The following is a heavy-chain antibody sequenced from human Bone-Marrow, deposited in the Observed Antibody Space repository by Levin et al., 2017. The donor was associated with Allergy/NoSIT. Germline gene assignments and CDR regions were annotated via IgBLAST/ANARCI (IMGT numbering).Heavy chain of an antibody. CDR3: ARGVVVTAPGFCDH. V-gene: IGHV3-74*01. D-gene: IGHD2-21*02. J-gene: IGHJ2*01. CDR2: IKSDGSSI. CDR1: GFTLSSYW. Sequence: GESLKISCEASGFTLSSYWMHWVRQAPGKGLVWVSRIKSDGSSISYADSVKGRFTISRDNAKNTLYLEMNSLRPEDTAVYYCARGVVVTAPGFCDHWGRGTLVTVSS.